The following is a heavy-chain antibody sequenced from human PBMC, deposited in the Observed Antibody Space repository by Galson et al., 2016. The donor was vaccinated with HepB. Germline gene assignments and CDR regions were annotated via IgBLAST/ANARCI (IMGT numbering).Heavy chain of an antibody. J-gene: IGHJ4*02. CDR3: ARDLGGSSCLDY. CDR2: IWYDGIYK. CDR1: GFTFSSYG. V-gene: IGHV3-33*01. Sequence: SLRLSCAASGFTFSSYGMHWVRQAPGKGLEWMAVIWYDGIYKYYGDSVQGRFTISRDDSRNTLYLQMNSLRAEDTAVYYCARDLGGSSCLDYWGQGTLVTVSS. D-gene: IGHD6-6*01.